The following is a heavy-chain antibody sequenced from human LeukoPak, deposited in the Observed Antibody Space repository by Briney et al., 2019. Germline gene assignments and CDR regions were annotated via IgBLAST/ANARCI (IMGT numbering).Heavy chain of an antibody. D-gene: IGHD4-17*01. Sequence: ASVTVSCKASGYTFTGYYMHWVRQAPGQGLEWMGWINPNSGGTNYAQKFQGRVTMTRDTSISTAYMELSRLRSDDTAVYYCAGRDTVTGWFDPWGQGTLVTVSS. J-gene: IGHJ5*02. CDR3: AGRDTVTGWFDP. CDR2: INPNSGGT. CDR1: GYTFTGYY. V-gene: IGHV1-2*02.